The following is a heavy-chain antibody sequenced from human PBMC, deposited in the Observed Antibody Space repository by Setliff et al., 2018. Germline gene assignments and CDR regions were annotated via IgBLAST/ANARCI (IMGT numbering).Heavy chain of an antibody. Sequence: PSETLSLTCTVSGGSVSPYFWSWIRQPPGKGLEWIGSIYYSGSTYYNPSLESRVTISVDTSKNQVSLKLSSMTAADTAVYYCARGRPPLVGDYWGQGTLVTVS. CDR3: ARGRPPLVGDY. D-gene: IGHD2-2*01. CDR1: GGSVSPYF. J-gene: IGHJ4*02. V-gene: IGHV4-59*02. CDR2: IYYSGST.